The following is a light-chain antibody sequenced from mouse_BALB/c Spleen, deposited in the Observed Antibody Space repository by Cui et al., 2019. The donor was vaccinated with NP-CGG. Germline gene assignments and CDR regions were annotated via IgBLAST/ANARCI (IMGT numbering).Light chain of an antibody. CDR3: ALWYSNHWV. CDR2: GTN. CDR1: TGAVTTSNY. Sequence: QAVVTQESALTTSPGETVTLPCRSMTGAVTTSNYANWVQEKPDHLFTGLIGGTNNRAPGVPARFSGSLIGDKAALTITGAQTEDEAIYFCALWYSNHWVFGGGTKLTVL. J-gene: IGLJ1*01. V-gene: IGLV1*01.